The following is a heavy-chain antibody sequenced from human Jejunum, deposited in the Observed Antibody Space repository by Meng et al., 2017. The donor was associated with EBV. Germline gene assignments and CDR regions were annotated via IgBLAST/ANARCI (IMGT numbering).Heavy chain of an antibody. D-gene: IGHD1-26*01. Sequence: LQLQVPGPGLVKPSETLSLTFTVSGGSISSSSYYWGWIRQPPGKGLEWIGTYYNSGSTYYNPSLKSRVTISVDTSKNQFSLKLISVTAADTAAYYCARQGPSGRTFDYWGQGTLVTVSS. J-gene: IGHJ4*02. CDR1: GGSISSSSYY. V-gene: IGHV4-39*01. CDR2: YYNSGST. CDR3: ARQGPSGRTFDY.